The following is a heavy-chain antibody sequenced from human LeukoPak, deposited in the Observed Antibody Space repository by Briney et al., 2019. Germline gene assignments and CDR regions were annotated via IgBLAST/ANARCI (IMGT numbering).Heavy chain of an antibody. CDR1: GFTFSSNY. V-gene: IGHV3-66*02. J-gene: IGHJ6*02. D-gene: IGHD2-2*01. CDR3: ARRYCSSTSCYYDYYYRMDV. Sequence: GGSLRLSCAASGFTFSSNYMSWVRQAPGKGLEWVSVIYAGGSTYYSDSVKGRFTISRDNSKNTLYLQMNSLRAEDTAVYYCARRYCSSTSCYYDYYYRMDVWGQGTTLTVSS. CDR2: IYAGGST.